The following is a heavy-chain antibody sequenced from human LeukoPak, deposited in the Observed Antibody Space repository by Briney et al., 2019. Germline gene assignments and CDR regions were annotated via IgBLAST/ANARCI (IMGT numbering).Heavy chain of an antibody. V-gene: IGHV4-59*01. J-gene: IGHJ3*02. CDR3: ARRYFDWSDAFDI. CDR2: IYYSGST. D-gene: IGHD3-9*01. CDR1: GGSISSYY. Sequence: PSETLSLTCTVSGGSISSYYWSWIRQPPGKGLEWIGYIYYSGSTNYNPSLKSRVTISVDTSKNQFSLKLSSVTAADTAVYYCARRYFDWSDAFDIWGQGTMVTVSS.